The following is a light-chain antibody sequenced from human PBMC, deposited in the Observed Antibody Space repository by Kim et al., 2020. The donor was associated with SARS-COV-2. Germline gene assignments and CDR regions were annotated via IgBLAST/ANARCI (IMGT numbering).Light chain of an antibody. J-gene: IGLJ2*01. CDR3: QSRDSGGDVL. CDR1: SLRSYY. V-gene: IGLV3-19*01. CDR2: GRN. Sequence: ELTQDPAVSVALGQTVRITCQGDSLRSYYATWYQQRPRQAPVLVIYGRNNRPSGIPDRFSGSSSGNTASLTISGAQAEDEADFYCQSRDSGGDVLFGGGTKLTVL.